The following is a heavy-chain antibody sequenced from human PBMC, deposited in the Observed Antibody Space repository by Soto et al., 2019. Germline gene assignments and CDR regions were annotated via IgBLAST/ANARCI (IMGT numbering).Heavy chain of an antibody. Sequence: EVQLVESGGDLVQPGGSLRLSCAASGFTFSSYWMHWVRQAPGKGLVWVSRINTDGSSTNYADSVKGRFTISRDNAKNTLFLQMNSLRDEYTAVYYCASGYSSTWYNAFDIWGQGTMVTVSS. D-gene: IGHD6-13*01. CDR1: GFTFSSYW. J-gene: IGHJ3*02. V-gene: IGHV3-74*01. CDR2: INTDGSST. CDR3: ASGYSSTWYNAFDI.